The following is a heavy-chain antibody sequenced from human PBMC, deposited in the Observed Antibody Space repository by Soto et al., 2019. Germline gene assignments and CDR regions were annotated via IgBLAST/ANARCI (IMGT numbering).Heavy chain of an antibody. CDR3: ATGMIFGGLSAFDY. CDR2: ISGTGHST. D-gene: IGHD3-3*01. V-gene: IGHV3-23*01. CDR1: GFTFSNYA. Sequence: GGSLRLSCVASGFTFSNYAVTWVRQAPGKGLEWVSVISGTGHSTYYADSVKGRFTISRDNSKNTLYLQMNSLRAEDTAIYYCATGMIFGGLSAFDYWGQGTLVTVSS. J-gene: IGHJ4*02.